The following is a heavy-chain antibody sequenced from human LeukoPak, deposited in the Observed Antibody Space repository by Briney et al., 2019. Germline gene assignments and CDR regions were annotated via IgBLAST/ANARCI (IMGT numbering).Heavy chain of an antibody. CDR1: GFTFSSCG. J-gene: IGHJ3*02. Sequence: GGSLRLSCAASGFTFSSCGMHWVRQAPGKGLEWVAVISYDGSNKYYADSVKGRFTISRDNAENSLYLQINSLRAEDTAVYYCAGCISKNCDDAIDIWGHGTMVSVS. D-gene: IGHD2-2*01. CDR2: ISYDGSNK. CDR3: AGCISKNCDDAIDI. V-gene: IGHV3-30*03.